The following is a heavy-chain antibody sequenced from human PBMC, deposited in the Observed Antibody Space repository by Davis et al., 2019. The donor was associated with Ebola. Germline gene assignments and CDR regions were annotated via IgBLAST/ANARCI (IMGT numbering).Heavy chain of an antibody. V-gene: IGHV4-34*01. CDR2: INHSGST. Sequence: MPSETLSLTCAVYGGSFSGYYWSWIRQPPGKGLEWIGEINHSGSTNYNPSLKSRVTISVDTSKNQFSLKLSSVTAADTAVYYCARGRGYSGYDWGRYYYYGMDVWGQGTTVTVSS. J-gene: IGHJ6*02. CDR1: GGSFSGYY. D-gene: IGHD5-12*01. CDR3: ARGRGYSGYDWGRYYYYGMDV.